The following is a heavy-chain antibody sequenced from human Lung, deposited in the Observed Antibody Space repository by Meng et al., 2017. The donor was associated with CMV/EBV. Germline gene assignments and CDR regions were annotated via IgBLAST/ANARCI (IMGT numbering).Heavy chain of an antibody. CDR2: IPHRGSS. Sequence: QVQLRESGPALVKPAETLSLSCAVSGDSITNHNWWAWVRQPPGKGLEWIGEIPHRGSSAYNPSLKSRVSMSIDKSKNQFSLKLTSVTAADTAVYHCLRRSGGSVWGQGTLVTVSS. V-gene: IGHV4-4*02. CDR1: GDSITNHNW. J-gene: IGHJ1*01. D-gene: IGHD3-10*01. CDR3: LRRSGGSV.